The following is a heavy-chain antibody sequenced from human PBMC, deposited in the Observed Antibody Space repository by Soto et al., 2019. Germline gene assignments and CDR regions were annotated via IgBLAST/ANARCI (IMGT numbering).Heavy chain of an antibody. V-gene: IGHV1-69*01. D-gene: IGHD2-21*02. Sequence: QVQLVQSGAEVKKPGSSVKVSCKASGGTFSSYAISWVRQAPGQGLEWMGGIIPIFGTANYAQKFQGRVTITADESTSKAYMELSSLISEDTAVYYCARRGGEIGCGGDCYTHDALDIWGQGTMVTVSS. CDR1: GGTFSSYA. CDR3: ARRGGEIGCGGDCYTHDALDI. J-gene: IGHJ3*02. CDR2: IIPIFGTA.